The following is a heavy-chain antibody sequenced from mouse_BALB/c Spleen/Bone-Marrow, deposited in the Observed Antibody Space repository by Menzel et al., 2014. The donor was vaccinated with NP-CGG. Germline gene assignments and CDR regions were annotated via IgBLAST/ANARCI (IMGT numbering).Heavy chain of an antibody. V-gene: IGHV5-17*02. CDR3: ARSTMITTGYYYAMDY. D-gene: IGHD2-4*01. CDR2: ISSGSSTI. J-gene: IGHJ4*01. Sequence: EVMLVESGGGLVQPGGSRKVSCAASGFTFSSFGMHWVRQAPEKGLEWVAYISSGSSTIYYADTVKGRFTISRDNPKNTLFLQMTSLRSEDTAMYYCARSTMITTGYYYAMDYWGQGISVTVSS. CDR1: GFTFSSFG.